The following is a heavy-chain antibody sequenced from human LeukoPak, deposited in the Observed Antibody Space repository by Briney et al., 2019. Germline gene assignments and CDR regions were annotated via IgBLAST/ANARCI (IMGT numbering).Heavy chain of an antibody. Sequence: VASVKVSCKASGYTFTSYGISWVRQAPGQGLEWMGWISAYNGNTNYAQKLQGRVTMTTDTSTSTAYMELRSLRSDDTAVYYCASTSNGFDAFDIWGQGTMVTVSS. CDR3: ASTSNGFDAFDI. J-gene: IGHJ3*02. CDR1: GYTFTSYG. V-gene: IGHV1-18*01. D-gene: IGHD1-1*01. CDR2: ISAYNGNT.